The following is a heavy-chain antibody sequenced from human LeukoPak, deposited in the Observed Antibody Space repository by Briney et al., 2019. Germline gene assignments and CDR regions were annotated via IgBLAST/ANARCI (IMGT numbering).Heavy chain of an antibody. CDR1: GGSISSYY. V-gene: IGHV4-4*07. CDR2: IYTSGST. D-gene: IGHD5-12*01. CDR3: ARDREYSGWYYFDY. Sequence: SETLSLTCTVSGGSISSYYWSWIRQPAGKGLEWIGRIYTSGSTNYNPSLKSRVTMSVDTSKNQFSLKLSSVTAADTAVYYCARDREYSGWYYFDYWGQGTLVTVSS. J-gene: IGHJ4*02.